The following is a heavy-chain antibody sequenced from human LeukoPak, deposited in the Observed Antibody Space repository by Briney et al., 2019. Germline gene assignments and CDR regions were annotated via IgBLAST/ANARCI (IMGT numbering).Heavy chain of an antibody. CDR2: ISSSSNSI. CDR1: GFTFSVYG. J-gene: IGHJ4*02. V-gene: IGHV3-48*01. Sequence: PGGSLRLSCASSGFTFSVYGMNWVRQAPGKGLEWVSYISSSSNSIYYADSVKGRFTISRDNSKNTLDLQMNDVRTEDTAVYYCAKASYCTGTNCYPSYFDYWGQGALVIVSS. CDR3: AKASYCTGTNCYPSYFDY. D-gene: IGHD2-2*01.